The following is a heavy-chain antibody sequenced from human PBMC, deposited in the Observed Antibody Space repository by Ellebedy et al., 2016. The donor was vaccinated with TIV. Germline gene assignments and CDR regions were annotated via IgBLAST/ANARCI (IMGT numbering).Heavy chain of an antibody. CDR3: ASSSACSAPFKF. D-gene: IGHD6-19*01. J-gene: IGHJ1*01. CDR1: GFIFDDYS. V-gene: IGHV3-43*01. Sequence: GGSLRLXXAASGFIFDDYSMQWVRQSPEKGLEWVSLISWDGGSTYYADSVKGRFTISRDNSEDSLFLQMNSLRTDDSAFYCCASSSACSAPFKFWGQGTLVTVSS. CDR2: ISWDGGST.